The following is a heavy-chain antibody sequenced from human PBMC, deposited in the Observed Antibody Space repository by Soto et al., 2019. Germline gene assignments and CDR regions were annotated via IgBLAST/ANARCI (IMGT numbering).Heavy chain of an antibody. CDR1: GYTFTKYG. CDR2: IGVYNGKT. J-gene: IGHJ6*02. Sequence: QEQLVQSGGEVKKPGASVRVSCKASGYTFTKYGITWVRQAPGQGLEGMGWIGVYNGKTNYARKLQGRVIMTADTSASTAYMELRSLRSDDTDVYYCSRARYCTSPSCYNHYYYGMDIWGQGTTVSVSS. CDR3: SRARYCTSPSCYNHYYYGMDI. D-gene: IGHD2-2*02. V-gene: IGHV1-18*04.